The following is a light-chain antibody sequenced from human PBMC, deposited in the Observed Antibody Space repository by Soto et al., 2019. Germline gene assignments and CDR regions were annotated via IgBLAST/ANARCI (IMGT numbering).Light chain of an antibody. CDR2: GAS. CDR3: QQYGSSPTT. CDR1: QSVSSSY. J-gene: IGKJ1*01. Sequence: EIVLTQSPGTLSLSPGERATLSCRASQSVSSSYLAWYQQKPGQAPRLLIYGASSRATGIPARFSGSGSGTDFTLTISRLAPEDFAVYYCQQYGSSPTTFGQGTKVEIK. V-gene: IGKV3-20*01.